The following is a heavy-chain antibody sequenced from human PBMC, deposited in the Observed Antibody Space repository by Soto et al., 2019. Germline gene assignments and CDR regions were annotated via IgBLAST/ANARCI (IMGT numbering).Heavy chain of an antibody. V-gene: IGHV1-3*04. Sequence: ASVKVSCKAAGCTFTYYTIHWVRQAPGQRLEWMGWINTGYGNTRYSQKFQGRVTFTRDTSASTAYMELSSLRSEDTAVYYCARDRYYGSGTYNYMDVWGEGTSVTVSS. CDR3: ARDRYYGSGTYNYMDV. CDR1: GCTFTYYT. D-gene: IGHD3-10*01. J-gene: IGHJ6*03. CDR2: INTGYGNT.